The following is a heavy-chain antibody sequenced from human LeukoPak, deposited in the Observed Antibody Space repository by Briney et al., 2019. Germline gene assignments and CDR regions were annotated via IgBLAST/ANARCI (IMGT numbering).Heavy chain of an antibody. D-gene: IGHD3-22*01. J-gene: IGHJ4*02. Sequence: PSETLSLTCAVSGYSISSGYFWSWIRQPPGKGLEWIGYIYYSGSTNYNPSLKSRVTISVDTSKDQFSLKLSSVTAADTAVYYCARDVTGYYDSSGYPLQYYFDYWGQGTLVTVSS. CDR1: GYSISSGYF. CDR3: ARDVTGYYDSSGYPLQYYFDY. V-gene: IGHV4-61*01. CDR2: IYYSGST.